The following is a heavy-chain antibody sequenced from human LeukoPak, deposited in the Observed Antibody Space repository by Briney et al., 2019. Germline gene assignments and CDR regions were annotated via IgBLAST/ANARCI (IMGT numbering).Heavy chain of an antibody. CDR2: INHSGNS. Sequence: SESLSLTCAVYGGSFSGYYWSYIRQSPGKGLEWIGEINHSGNSKYNPSLVSRVTITLGNSTKQFSLKLVSVTAADTAVYYCARGRFQRRFLATPFDPWGQGTLVTVSS. CDR1: GGSFSGYY. V-gene: IGHV4-34*01. D-gene: IGHD4-23*01. J-gene: IGHJ5*02. CDR3: ARGRFQRRFLATPFDP.